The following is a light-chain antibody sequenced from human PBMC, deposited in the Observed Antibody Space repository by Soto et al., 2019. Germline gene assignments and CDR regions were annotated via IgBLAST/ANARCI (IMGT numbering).Light chain of an antibody. Sequence: EIVLTQSPGTLSLSPGERATLSCRASQSVSSSYLAWYQQKPGQAPRLLIYGASSRATGIPDRFSGSGSGTDFNLTISRLEPEDFAVYYCQQYGSSLCTFGQGTKLEIK. J-gene: IGKJ2*02. V-gene: IGKV3-20*01. CDR2: GAS. CDR3: QQYGSSLCT. CDR1: QSVSSSY.